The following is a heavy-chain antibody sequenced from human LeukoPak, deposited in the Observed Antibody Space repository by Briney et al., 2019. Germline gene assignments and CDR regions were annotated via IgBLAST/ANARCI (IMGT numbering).Heavy chain of an antibody. J-gene: IGHJ4*02. Sequence: SETLSLTCTVSGGSISRYYRSWVRQPPGKGLEWVGYIYYSGSTNSHPSLKSRDTISVDTSKTQFSLKLSSVTAADTAVYYCARASYGLDYWGQGTLVTVSS. CDR1: GGSISRYY. D-gene: IGHD5-18*01. CDR3: ARASYGLDY. CDR2: IYYSGST. V-gene: IGHV4-59*01.